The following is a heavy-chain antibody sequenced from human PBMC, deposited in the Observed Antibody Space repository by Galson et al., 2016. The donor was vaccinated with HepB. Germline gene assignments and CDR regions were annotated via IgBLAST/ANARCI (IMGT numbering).Heavy chain of an antibody. V-gene: IGHV7-4-1*02. CDR2: IHTNTGNP. CDR3: ARAIPGVKHGWFDP. CDR1: GYSFTSYA. Sequence: SVKLSCKASGYSFTSYAMNWVRQAPGQGLECMGWIHTNTGNPTYAHGFTGRFVFSLDTPVTTAYLQITSLKAAYTAVYYCARAIPGVKHGWFDPWGQGTLVTVSS. D-gene: IGHD2-2*02. J-gene: IGHJ5*02.